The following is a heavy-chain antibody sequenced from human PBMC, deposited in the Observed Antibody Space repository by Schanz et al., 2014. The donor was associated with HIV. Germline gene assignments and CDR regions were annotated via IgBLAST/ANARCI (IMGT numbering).Heavy chain of an antibody. Sequence: QVQLVQSGAEVKKPGASVKVSCKASGYTFTSYGISWVRQAPGQGLECMGWSSAYNGNPNYAQKLHGRVTMTTDRSTSTAYMELNSLRSEDTAVYYCARVLHLVLGNYGIDVWGQGTTVTVSS. CDR2: SSAYNGNP. V-gene: IGHV1-18*01. CDR3: ARVLHLVLGNYGIDV. D-gene: IGHD6-13*01. J-gene: IGHJ6*02. CDR1: GYTFTSYG.